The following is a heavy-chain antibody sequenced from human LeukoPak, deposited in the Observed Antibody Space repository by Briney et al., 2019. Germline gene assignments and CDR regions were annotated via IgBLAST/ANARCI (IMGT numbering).Heavy chain of an antibody. J-gene: IGHJ6*03. CDR2: ISSSGSTI. V-gene: IGHV3-11*04. CDR1: GFTFSDYY. Sequence: GGSLRLSCAASGFTFSDYYMSWIRQAPGKGLEWVSYISSSGSTIYYADSVKGRFTISRDNAKNSLYLQMNSLRAEDTAVYYCARVPGYSSSWYISYYYYYYMDVWGKGTTVTVSS. CDR3: ARVPGYSSSWYISYYYYYYMDV. D-gene: IGHD6-13*01.